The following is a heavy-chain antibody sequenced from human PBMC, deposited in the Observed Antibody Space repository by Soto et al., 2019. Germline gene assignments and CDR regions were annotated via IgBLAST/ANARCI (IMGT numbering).Heavy chain of an antibody. D-gene: IGHD3-9*01. Sequence: SGPTLVNPTQTLTLTCTFSGFSLSTSGMCVSWIRQPPGKALEWLALIDWDDDKYYSTSLKTRLTISKATSKNQVVLTMTHMDPVDTATYYCARARDGYNHVDGLFSFDIWGQGTMVTVSS. CDR1: GFSLSTSGMC. J-gene: IGHJ3*02. CDR2: IDWDDDK. CDR3: ARARDGYNHVDGLFSFDI. V-gene: IGHV2-70*01.